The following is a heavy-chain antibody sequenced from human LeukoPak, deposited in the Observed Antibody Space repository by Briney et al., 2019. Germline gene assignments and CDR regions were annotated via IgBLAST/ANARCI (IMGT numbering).Heavy chain of an antibody. CDR3: ARDLGEYQLLSVY. J-gene: IGHJ4*02. CDR2: ISSSSYI. Sequence: PGGSLRLSCAASGFTFSSYSMNWVRQAPGQGLEWVSSISSSSYIYYADSVKGRFTISRDNAKNSLYLQMNSLRAEDTAVYYCARDLGEYQLLSVYWGQGTLVTVSS. CDR1: GFTFSSYS. V-gene: IGHV3-21*01. D-gene: IGHD2-2*01.